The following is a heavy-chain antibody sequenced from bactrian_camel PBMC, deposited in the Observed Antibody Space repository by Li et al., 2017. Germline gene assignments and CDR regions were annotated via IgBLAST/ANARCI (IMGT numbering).Heavy chain of an antibody. CDR1: PVSVC. D-gene: IGHD2*01. Sequence: VQLVESGGDSVRTGGSLRLSCGPVSVCMGWFRQTKDKKRERVAIIDSEGTTTYHRSVQGRFTISRDNAKKTLYLQMNSLKTEDTAVYYCAADLPGGGYCSKWDVGYWGQGTQVTVS. J-gene: IGHJ6*01. CDR2: IDSEGTT. V-gene: IGHV3S53*01. CDR3: AADLPGGGYCSKWDVGY.